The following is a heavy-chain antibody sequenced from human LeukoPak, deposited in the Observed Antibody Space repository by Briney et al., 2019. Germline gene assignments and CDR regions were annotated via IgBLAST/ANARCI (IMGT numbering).Heavy chain of an antibody. Sequence: GGSLRLSCTASGFTFSNYFMHWVRQAPGRGLEWVAVISFDGNRQYYADSVKGRFTIARGTSRSTVFLQMNSLRVDDTALYYCVRDKLPGTRYSGSYFFDYWGQGTLVTVSS. J-gene: IGHJ4*02. CDR3: VRDKLPGTRYSGSYFFDY. D-gene: IGHD1-26*01. CDR1: GFTFSNYF. CDR2: ISFDGNRQ. V-gene: IGHV3-30-3*01.